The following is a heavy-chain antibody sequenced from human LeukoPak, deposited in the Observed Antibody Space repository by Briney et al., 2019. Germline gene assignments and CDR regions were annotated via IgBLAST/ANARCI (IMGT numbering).Heavy chain of an antibody. Sequence: GGSLRLSCAASGFTFSSYEMNWVRQAPGKGLEGGSYISSSGSTIYYADSVKGRFTISRDNAKNSLYLQMNSLRAEDTAAYYCARLGISGWYQGIAYWGQGTLITVSS. D-gene: IGHD6-19*01. CDR1: GFTFSSYE. CDR2: ISSSGSTI. CDR3: ARLGISGWYQGIAY. V-gene: IGHV3-48*03. J-gene: IGHJ4*02.